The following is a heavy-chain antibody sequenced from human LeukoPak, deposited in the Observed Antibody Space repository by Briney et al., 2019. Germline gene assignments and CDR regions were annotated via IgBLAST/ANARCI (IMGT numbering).Heavy chain of an antibody. V-gene: IGHV4-61*01. CDR3: AREQYTYGMDV. CDR2: IYYSGST. CDR1: GGSVSSGSYY. J-gene: IGHJ6*02. D-gene: IGHD4-11*01. Sequence: SETLSLTCTVSGGSVSSGSYYWSWIRQPPGKGLEWIGYIYYSGSTNYNPSLKSRVTISVDTSKNQFSLKLSSVTAADTAVCYCAREQYTYGMDVWGQGTTVTVSS.